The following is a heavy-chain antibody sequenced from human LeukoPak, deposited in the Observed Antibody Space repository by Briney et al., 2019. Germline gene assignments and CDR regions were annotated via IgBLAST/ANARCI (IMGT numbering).Heavy chain of an antibody. Sequence: GGSLRLSCAASGFTFSSYSMNWVRQAPGKGLEWVSSISSSSSYIYYADSVKGRFTISRDNAKNSLYLQMNSLRAEDTAVYYCARDGVAVYKEDAFDIWGQGTMVTVSS. CDR3: ARDGVAVYKEDAFDI. CDR1: GFTFSSYS. D-gene: IGHD6-19*01. V-gene: IGHV3-21*01. CDR2: ISSSSSYI. J-gene: IGHJ3*02.